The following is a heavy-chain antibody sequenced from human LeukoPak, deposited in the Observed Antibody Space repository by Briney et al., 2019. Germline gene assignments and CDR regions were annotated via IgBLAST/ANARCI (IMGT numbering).Heavy chain of an antibody. J-gene: IGHJ4*02. CDR2: IKSKTDGGTT. CDR3: TMQNPLLFLHN. V-gene: IGHV3-15*01. Sequence: PSETLSLTCTVSGGSISGYYWSWIRQAPGKGLEWVGRIKSKTDGGTTDYAAPVKGRFTISRDDSKNTLYLQMNSLKTEDTAVYYCTMQNPLLFLHNWGQGTLVTVSS. D-gene: IGHD3-10*01. CDR1: GGSISGYY.